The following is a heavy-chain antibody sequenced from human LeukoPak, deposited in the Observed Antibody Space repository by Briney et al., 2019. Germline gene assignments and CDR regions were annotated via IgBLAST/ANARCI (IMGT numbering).Heavy chain of an antibody. D-gene: IGHD1-26*01. Sequence: ASVKVSCKASGYTFTGYYMHWVRQAPGQGLEWMGWINPNSGGTNYAQKFQGRVTMTRDTSISTAYMELSRLRSDDTAVHYCATAGVGANYYYYMDVWGKGTTVTVSS. J-gene: IGHJ6*03. CDR1: GYTFTGYY. CDR3: ATAGVGANYYYYMDV. V-gene: IGHV1-2*02. CDR2: INPNSGGT.